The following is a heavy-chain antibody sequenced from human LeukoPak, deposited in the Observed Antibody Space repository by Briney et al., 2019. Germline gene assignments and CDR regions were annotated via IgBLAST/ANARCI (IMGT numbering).Heavy chain of an antibody. CDR3: AREDPQTKVPEGMDV. CDR1: GSSISHYY. J-gene: IGHJ6*02. CDR2: IYYSGTT. Sequence: SETLSLTCTVFGSSISHYYLSWIRQPPGKGLEWIGYIYYSGTTNYNPSLKSRVTISVDTSKNQFSLKLNSVTAADTAVYYCAREDPQTKVPEGMDVWGQGTTVTVSS. V-gene: IGHV4-59*01. D-gene: IGHD4/OR15-4a*01.